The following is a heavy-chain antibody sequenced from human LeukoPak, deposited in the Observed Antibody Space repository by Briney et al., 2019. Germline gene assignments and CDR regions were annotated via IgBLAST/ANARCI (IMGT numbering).Heavy chain of an antibody. D-gene: IGHD6-13*01. CDR1: GFTFSSYS. Sequence: GGSLRLSCAASGFTFSSYSMNWVRQAPGKGLEWVSSISSTSSYIYYADSVKGRLTISRDNAKNSLYLQMNSLRAEDTAVYYCAKDKARGSQVGPRITAPGTFDYWGQGTLVTVSS. CDR3: AKDKARGSQVGPRITAPGTFDY. CDR2: ISSTSSYI. V-gene: IGHV3-21*01. J-gene: IGHJ4*02.